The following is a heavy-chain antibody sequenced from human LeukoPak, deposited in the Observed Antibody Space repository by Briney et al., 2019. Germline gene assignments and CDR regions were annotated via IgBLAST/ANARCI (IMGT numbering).Heavy chain of an antibody. D-gene: IGHD6-13*01. J-gene: IGHJ4*02. CDR2: ISSSSSTI. Sequence: GGSLRLSCAASGFTFSSYSMNWVRQAPGKGLEWVSYISSSSSTIYYADSVKGRFTISGDNAKNSLYLQMNSLRAEDTAVYYCARVKKGSSWYYDWGQGTLVTVSS. CDR3: ARVKKGSSWYYD. CDR1: GFTFSSYS. V-gene: IGHV3-48*01.